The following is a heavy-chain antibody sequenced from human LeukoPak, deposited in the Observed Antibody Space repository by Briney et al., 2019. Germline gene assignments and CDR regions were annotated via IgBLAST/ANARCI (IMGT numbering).Heavy chain of an antibody. J-gene: IGHJ4*02. CDR1: GASFSSSTYY. D-gene: IGHD3-10*01. CDR3: ARVPYYYGSGSYYSLGNYFDY. Sequence: SETLSLTCTVSGASFSSSTYYWGWIRQSPGKGLEWIRSIYYSGSTYYNPSLKSRVTMSVDTSKNQFSLKLSSVTAADTAVYYCARVPYYYGSGSYYSLGNYFDYWGQGTLVTVSS. CDR2: IYYSGST. V-gene: IGHV4-39*01.